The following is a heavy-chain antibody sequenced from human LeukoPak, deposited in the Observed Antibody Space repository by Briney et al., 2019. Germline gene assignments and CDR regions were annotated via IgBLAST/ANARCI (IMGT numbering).Heavy chain of an antibody. D-gene: IGHD3-9*01. CDR1: RFTFSSYE. CDR2: ISSSGSTI. V-gene: IGHV3-48*03. CDR3: AGEGYFDWFFPIY. J-gene: IGHJ4*02. Sequence: GGSLRLSCAASRFTFSSYEMNWVRQAPGKGLEWVSYISSSGSTIYYADSVKGRFTISRDNAKNSLYLQMNSLRAEDTAVYYCAGEGYFDWFFPIYWGQGTLVTVSS.